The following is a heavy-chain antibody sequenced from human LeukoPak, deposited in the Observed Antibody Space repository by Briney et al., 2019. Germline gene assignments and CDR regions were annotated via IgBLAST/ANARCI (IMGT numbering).Heavy chain of an antibody. CDR1: GFTFSSYW. Sequence: SGGSLRLSCAASGFTFSSYWMSWVRQAPGKGGEWVANIKQEGSEKYYVDSVKGRFTISRDNAKNSLYLQMNSLRAEDTAVYYCARELIIAVAGTSAFDIWGQGTMVTVSS. CDR3: ARELIIAVAGTSAFDI. V-gene: IGHV3-7*01. CDR2: IKQEGSEK. D-gene: IGHD6-19*01. J-gene: IGHJ3*02.